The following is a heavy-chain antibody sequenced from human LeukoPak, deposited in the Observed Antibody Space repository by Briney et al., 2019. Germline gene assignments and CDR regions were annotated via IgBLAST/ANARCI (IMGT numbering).Heavy chain of an antibody. Sequence: PSETLSLTCTVSGGSISSYYWSWIRQPPGKGLEWIGYIYYSGSTNYNPSLKSRVTISVDTSKNQFSLKLSSVTAADTAVYYCARSLVAAAGNFEFDCWFDPWSQGTLVTVSS. CDR1: GGSISSYY. D-gene: IGHD6-13*01. CDR2: IYYSGST. J-gene: IGHJ5*02. CDR3: ARSLVAAAGNFEFDCWFDP. V-gene: IGHV4-59*01.